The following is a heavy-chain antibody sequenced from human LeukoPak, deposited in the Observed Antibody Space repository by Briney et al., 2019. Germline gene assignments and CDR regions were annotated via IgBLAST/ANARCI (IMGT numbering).Heavy chain of an antibody. CDR1: GYTLTELS. J-gene: IGHJ4*02. CDR2: FDPEDGET. Sequence: ASVKVSCKVSGYTLTELSMHWVRQAPVKGLEWMGSFDPEDGETIYAQKFQGRVTMTEHTSTDTAYMELSSLRSEDTAVYYCATTSTAGLGYSGQGTLVTVSS. D-gene: IGHD6-13*01. V-gene: IGHV1-24*01. CDR3: ATTSTAGLGY.